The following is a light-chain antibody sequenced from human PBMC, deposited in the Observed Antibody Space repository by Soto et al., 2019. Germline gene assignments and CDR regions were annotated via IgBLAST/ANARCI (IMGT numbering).Light chain of an antibody. CDR3: KQYLITPWT. Sequence: ETVMTQSPATLSVSPGEGATLSCRASQSVSSNLVWYQHRPGQAPRLLIYGASSRATGIQVRFSGSGSGTDFTLTIRRLEPEDFAVYYCKQYLITPWTFGQGTKVDI. CDR2: GAS. J-gene: IGKJ1*01. V-gene: IGKV3D-15*01. CDR1: QSVSSN.